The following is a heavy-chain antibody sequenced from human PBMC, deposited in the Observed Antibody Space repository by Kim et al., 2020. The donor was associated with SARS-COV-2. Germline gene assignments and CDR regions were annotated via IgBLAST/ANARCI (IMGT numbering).Heavy chain of an antibody. CDR2: NN. Sequence: NNNYNPSLQARVTIPLATSKNQFSLKLSSVTAAETAVYYCARGRRATINYWGQGTLVTVSS. CDR3: ARGRRATINY. D-gene: IGHD5-12*01. J-gene: IGHJ4*02. V-gene: IGHV4-34*01.